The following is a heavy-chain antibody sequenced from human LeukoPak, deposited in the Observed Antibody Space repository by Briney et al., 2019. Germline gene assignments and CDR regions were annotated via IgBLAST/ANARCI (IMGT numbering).Heavy chain of an antibody. CDR2: ISAGNGNT. J-gene: IGHJ4*02. CDR3: ARERVSPHWFDY. CDR1: GYTFTNYS. D-gene: IGHD1-1*01. Sequence: ASVKVSCKASGYTFTNYSMHWVRQAPGQRLEWMGWISAGNGNTRYSQRFQGGVTLTRDTSASTSYMELSSLTSEDTAVYYCARERVSPHWFDYWGQGTLVTVSS. V-gene: IGHV1-3*01.